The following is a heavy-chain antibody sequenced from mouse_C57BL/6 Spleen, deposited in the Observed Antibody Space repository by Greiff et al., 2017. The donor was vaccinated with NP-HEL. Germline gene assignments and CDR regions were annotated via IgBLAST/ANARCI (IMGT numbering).Heavy chain of an antibody. CDR3: ASHIYYGYGEFAY. CDR1: GYAFSSSW. D-gene: IGHD2-2*01. J-gene: IGHJ3*01. CDR2: IYPGDGDT. Sequence: QVQLQQSGPELVKPGASVKISCKASGYAFSSSWMNWVKQRPGKGLEWIGRIYPGDGDTNYNGKFKGKATLTADKSSSTAYMQLSSLTSEDSAVYFCASHIYYGYGEFAYWGQGTLVTVSA. V-gene: IGHV1-82*01.